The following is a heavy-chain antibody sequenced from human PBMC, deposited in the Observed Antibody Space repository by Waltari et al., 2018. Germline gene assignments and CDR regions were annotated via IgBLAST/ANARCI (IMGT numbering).Heavy chain of an antibody. CDR1: GFTFSSQA. D-gene: IGHD1-26*01. Sequence: EVQLVESGGGLVQPGGSLRLSCAASGFTFSSQAMSWVRQAPGKGLEGVSAISGSGGSTYYIDSVKGRFTISRDNSKNTLSLQMNSLRAEDTAVYYCAKASYSGSYYFDCWGQGTLVTVSS. J-gene: IGHJ4*02. CDR3: AKASYSGSYYFDC. CDR2: ISGSGGST. V-gene: IGHV3-23*04.